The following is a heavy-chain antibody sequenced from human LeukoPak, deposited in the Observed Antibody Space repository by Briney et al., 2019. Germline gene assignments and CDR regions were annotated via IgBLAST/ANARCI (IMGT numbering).Heavy chain of an antibody. D-gene: IGHD4/OR15-4a*01. CDR1: GFTFSSYG. Sequence: PGRSLRLSCAASGFTFSSYGMHWVRQAPGKGLEWVAVISYDGSNKYYADSVKGRFTISRDNSKNTLYLQMNSLRAEDTAVYYCAKDNGNLTIYYYYGMDVWGQGTTVTVSS. CDR2: ISYDGSNK. J-gene: IGHJ6*02. CDR3: AKDNGNLTIYYYYGMDV. V-gene: IGHV3-30*18.